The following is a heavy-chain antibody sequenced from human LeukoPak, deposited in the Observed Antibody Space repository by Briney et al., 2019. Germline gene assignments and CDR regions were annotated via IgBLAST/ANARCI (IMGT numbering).Heavy chain of an antibody. CDR1: GGSISSGGYY. V-gene: IGHV4-31*03. CDR2: IYYSGST. J-gene: IGHJ5*02. CDR3: ARPYYYDSRIDP. Sequence: SETLSLTCTVSGGSISSGGYYWSWIRQHPGNGLGWIGYIYYSGSTYYNPSLKSRVTISVDTSKNQFSLKLSSVTAAHTAVYYCARPYYYDSRIDPWGQGTRVTVSS. D-gene: IGHD3-22*01.